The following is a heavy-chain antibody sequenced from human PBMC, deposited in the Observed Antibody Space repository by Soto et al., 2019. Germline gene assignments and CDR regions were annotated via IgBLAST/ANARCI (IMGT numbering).Heavy chain of an antibody. CDR3: ARVETVRRHIVVVTDGMDV. D-gene: IGHD2-21*02. J-gene: IGHJ6*02. V-gene: IGHV1-69*13. Sequence: SVKVSCKASGGTFSSYAISWVRQAPGQGLEWMGGIIPIFGTANYAQKFQGRVTITADESTSTAYMELSSLRSEDTAVYYCARVETVRRHIVVVTDGMDVWGQGTTVTVPS. CDR2: IIPIFGTA. CDR1: GGTFSSYA.